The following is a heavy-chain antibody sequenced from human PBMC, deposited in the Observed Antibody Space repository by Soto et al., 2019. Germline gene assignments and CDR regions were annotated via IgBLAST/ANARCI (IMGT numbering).Heavy chain of an antibody. D-gene: IGHD3-10*01. CDR2: IRSKANSYAT. CDR1: GFTFSGSA. Sequence: GGSLRLSCAASGFTFSGSAMHWVRQASGKGLEWVGRIRSKANSYATAYAASVKGRFTISRDDSKNTAYLQMNSLKTEDTAVYYCTRHRSDYYGSGYDYWGQGTLVTVSS. V-gene: IGHV3-73*01. J-gene: IGHJ4*02. CDR3: TRHRSDYYGSGYDY.